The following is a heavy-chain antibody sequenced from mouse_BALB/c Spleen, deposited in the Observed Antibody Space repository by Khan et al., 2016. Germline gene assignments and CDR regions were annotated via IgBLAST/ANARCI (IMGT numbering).Heavy chain of an antibody. CDR1: GYTFTNYG. CDR2: INTYSGAS. J-gene: IGHJ1*01. CDR3: ARYRYYYGSSRYFDV. Sequence: QIQLVQSGPELKKPGKTVKISCKASGYTFTNYGMNWVKQAPGKGLKWMGWINTYSGASTYADDFKGRFAFSLETSAKTAYLQINNIKNEDTATYFCARYRYYYGSSRYFDVWGAGTTVTVSS. D-gene: IGHD1-1*01. V-gene: IGHV9-3-1*01.